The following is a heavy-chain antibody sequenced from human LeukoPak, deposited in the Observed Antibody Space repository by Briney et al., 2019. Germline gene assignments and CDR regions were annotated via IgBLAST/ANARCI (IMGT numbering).Heavy chain of an antibody. Sequence: SETLSLTCTVSGGSISSSSYYWGWIRQPPGKGLEWIGSIYHSGSTYYNPSLKSRVTISVDTSKNQFSLKLSSVTAADTAVYYCARGGVGGYSSSGYFDYWGQGTLVTVSS. CDR1: GGSISSSSYY. CDR2: IYHSGST. D-gene: IGHD6-6*01. V-gene: IGHV4-39*07. J-gene: IGHJ4*02. CDR3: ARGGVGGYSSSGYFDY.